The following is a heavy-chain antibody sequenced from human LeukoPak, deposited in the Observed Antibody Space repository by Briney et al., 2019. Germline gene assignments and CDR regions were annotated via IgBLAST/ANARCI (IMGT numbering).Heavy chain of an antibody. CDR1: GGPISSYY. CDR2: ISHSGST. J-gene: IGHJ4*02. D-gene: IGHD1-26*01. Sequence: SETLSLTCTVSGGPISSYYWSWIRQPPGKGLEWIGYISHSGSTNYNPSLKSRVTISVDTSKNQFSLKLSSVTAADTAVYYCARMPPVGGSYVYWGQGTLVTVSS. CDR3: ARMPPVGGSYVY. V-gene: IGHV4-59*01.